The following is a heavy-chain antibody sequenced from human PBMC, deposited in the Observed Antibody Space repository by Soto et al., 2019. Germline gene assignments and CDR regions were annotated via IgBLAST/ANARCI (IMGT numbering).Heavy chain of an antibody. CDR2: IRYSGSST. V-gene: IGHV3-23*01. D-gene: IGHD2-2*01. CDR1: GFTFSSYA. Sequence: PGGSLRLSCAASGFTFSSYAMSWVRQAPGKGLEWVAAIRYSGSSTYYADSVKGRFTISRDNSKNTLYLQMNSLRAEDTAVYYCARGDFQYQLPQKYYYYYMDVWGKGTTVSVSS. CDR3: ARGDFQYQLPQKYYYYYMDV. J-gene: IGHJ6*03.